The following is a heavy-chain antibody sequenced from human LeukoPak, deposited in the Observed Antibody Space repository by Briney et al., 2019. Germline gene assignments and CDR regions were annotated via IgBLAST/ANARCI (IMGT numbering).Heavy chain of an antibody. J-gene: IGHJ4*02. CDR1: GFIFSNYA. CDR3: ARGRKQLDY. Sequence: GGSLRLSCTTSGFIFSNYAVNWVRQAPGKGLEWVAIISGGGETTYYGDSVKGRFTISRDNAENSLYLQMNSLRAEDTAFYYCARGRKQLDYWGQGTLVTVSS. CDR2: ISGGGETT. D-gene: IGHD6-6*01. V-gene: IGHV3-23*02.